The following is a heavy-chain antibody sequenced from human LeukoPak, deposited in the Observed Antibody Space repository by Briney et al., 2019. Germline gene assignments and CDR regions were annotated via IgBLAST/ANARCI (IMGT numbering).Heavy chain of an antibody. J-gene: IGHJ4*02. CDR3: ARDKVVPAASGFDY. CDR1: GGTFSSYA. V-gene: IGHV1-69*05. Sequence: GASVKVSCKASGGTFSSYAISWVRQAPGQGLEWMGGIIPIFGTANYAQKFQGRVTITTDESTSTAYMELSSLRSEVTAVYYCARDKVVPAASGFDYWGQGTLVTVSS. CDR2: IIPIFGTA. D-gene: IGHD2-2*01.